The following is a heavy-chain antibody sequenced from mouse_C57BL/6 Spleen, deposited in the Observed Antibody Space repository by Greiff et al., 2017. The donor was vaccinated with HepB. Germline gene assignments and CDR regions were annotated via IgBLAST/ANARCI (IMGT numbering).Heavy chain of an antibody. CDR2: IDPETGGT. D-gene: IGHD3-1*01. J-gene: IGHJ2*01. CDR3: TISAWALYYFDY. CDR1: GYTFTDYE. V-gene: IGHV1-15*01. Sequence: VQLQQSGAELVRPGASVTLSCKASGYTFTDYEMHWVKQTPVHGLEWIGAIDPETGGTAYNQKFKGKAILTADKSSSTAYMELRSLTSEDSAVYYCTISAWALYYFDYWGQGTTLTVSS.